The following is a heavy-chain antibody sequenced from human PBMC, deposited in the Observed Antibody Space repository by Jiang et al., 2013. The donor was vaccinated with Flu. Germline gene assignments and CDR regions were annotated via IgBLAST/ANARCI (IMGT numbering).Heavy chain of an antibody. Sequence: QLVESGGGLVQPGGSLRLSCAASGFSFSSYAMTWVRQGPGKGLEWVSAISGSGDSTYFADSVKGRFTISRDNSKNTLYLQMNSLRAEDTAVYYCARGQASSWSYGMDVWGKGTTVTVSS. D-gene: IGHD6-13*01. CDR2: ISGSGDST. CDR1: GFSFSSYA. J-gene: IGHJ6*04. CDR3: ARGQASSWSYGMDV. V-gene: IGHV3-23*04.